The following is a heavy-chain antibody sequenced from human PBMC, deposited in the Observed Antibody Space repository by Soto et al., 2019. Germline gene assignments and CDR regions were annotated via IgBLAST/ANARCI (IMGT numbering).Heavy chain of an antibody. J-gene: IGHJ5*02. CDR2: ISASSSSR. D-gene: IGHD5-12*01. Sequence: GGSLRLSCAASGVTFRNYAMTWVRQAPGKGLEWVSTISASSSSRYYSDSVKGRFTISRDNFKNTLYLQMNSLRVEDTALYYCARLSGYEWDNRFDLWGQGTQVTVSS. CDR3: ARLSGYEWDNRFDL. V-gene: IGHV3-23*01. CDR1: GVTFRNYA.